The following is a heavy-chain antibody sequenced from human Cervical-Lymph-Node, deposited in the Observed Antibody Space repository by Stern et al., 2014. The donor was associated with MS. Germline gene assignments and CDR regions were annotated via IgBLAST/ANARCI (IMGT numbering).Heavy chain of an antibody. CDR3: ARPSNSGLFLQH. CDR2: IYPGDSDT. D-gene: IGHD6-19*01. Sequence: MQLVQSGAEVKKPGESLKISCKGSGYIFSTYWIAWVRQVPGRGLEWMGLIYPGDSDTRYSPSFQGHVTISADTSISTAYLQWSGLKASDTAIYYCARPSNSGLFLQHWGQGTLVTVSS. V-gene: IGHV5-51*01. CDR1: GYIFSTYW. J-gene: IGHJ1*01.